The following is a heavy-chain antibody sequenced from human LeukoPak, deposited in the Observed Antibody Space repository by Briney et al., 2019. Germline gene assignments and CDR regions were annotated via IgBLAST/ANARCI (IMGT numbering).Heavy chain of an antibody. D-gene: IGHD1-26*01. CDR1: GGTFSSYA. V-gene: IGHV1-69*13. CDR2: IIPIFGTA. J-gene: IGHJ3*02. Sequence: VASVKVSCKASGGTFSSYAISWVRQAPGQGLEWMGGIIPIFGTANYAQKFQGRVTITADESTSTAYMELSSLRSEDTAVYYCARRELDAFDIWAKGQWSPSLQ. CDR3: ARRELDAFDI.